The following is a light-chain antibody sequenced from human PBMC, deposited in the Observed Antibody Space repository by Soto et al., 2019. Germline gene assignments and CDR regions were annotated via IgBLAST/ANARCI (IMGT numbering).Light chain of an antibody. Sequence: QSVLTQPASVSGSPGQSITISCTGTSGDVGGYNYVSWYQQHPGKAPKLMIYEVSNRPSGVSNRFSGSKSGNTASLTISGLQAEDEADYYCSSYTSSSTHYVFXTGTKVTVL. V-gene: IGLV2-14*01. J-gene: IGLJ1*01. CDR3: SSYTSSSTHYV. CDR2: EVS. CDR1: SGDVGGYNY.